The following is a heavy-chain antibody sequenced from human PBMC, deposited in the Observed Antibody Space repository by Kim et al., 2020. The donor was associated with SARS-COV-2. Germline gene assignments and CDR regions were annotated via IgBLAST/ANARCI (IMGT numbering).Heavy chain of an antibody. CDR2: T. CDR3: TTGQWLAYFDY. J-gene: IGHJ4*02. D-gene: IGHD6-19*01. V-gene: IGHV3-15*01. Sequence: TDYAAPVKGRFTISRDDSKNTLYLQMNSLKTEDTAVYYCTTGQWLAYFDYWGQGTLVTVSS.